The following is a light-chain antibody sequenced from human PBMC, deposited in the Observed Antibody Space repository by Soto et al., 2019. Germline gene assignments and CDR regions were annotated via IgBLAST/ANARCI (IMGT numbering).Light chain of an antibody. CDR3: QQRSTWPTT. V-gene: IGKV3-11*01. Sequence: EIVLTQSPATLSLSPGERATLSCRASQSVGSSLAWYQQKAGQAPRLLIYDPFNRATGIPARFSGSGFGTAFTLTISSLEPEDFAVYYCQQRSTWPTTFGQGTKLDIK. CDR1: QSVGSS. J-gene: IGKJ2*01. CDR2: DPF.